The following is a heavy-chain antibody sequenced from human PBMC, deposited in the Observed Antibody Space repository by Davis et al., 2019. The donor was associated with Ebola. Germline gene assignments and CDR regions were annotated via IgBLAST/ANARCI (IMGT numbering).Heavy chain of an antibody. CDR2: ISWHSGRI. Sequence: GESLIISCAASGFTFDDYGMHWLRPTPGKGLEWVSGISWHSGRIGYADSVKGRFTISRDNAKTSLYLQMNSLRAEDTALYYCAKELMAMVRGVPSGLAGDAFDIWGQGTMVTVSS. D-gene: IGHD3-10*01. V-gene: IGHV3-9*01. CDR3: AKELMAMVRGVPSGLAGDAFDI. CDR1: GFTFDDYG. J-gene: IGHJ3*02.